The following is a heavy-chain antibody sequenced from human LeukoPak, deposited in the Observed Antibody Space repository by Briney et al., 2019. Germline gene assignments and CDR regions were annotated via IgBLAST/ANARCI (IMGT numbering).Heavy chain of an antibody. CDR2: ILYDGSNK. V-gene: IGHV3-30-3*01. D-gene: IGHD3-10*01. CDR3: ARDPGYYDAAGNPPDY. CDR1: GFTFSSYA. J-gene: IGHJ4*02. Sequence: PGGSLRLSCAAPGFTFSSYAMHWVRQAPGKGLEWVAVILYDGSNKYYADSVKGRFTISRDNSKNTLYQQMNSLRAEDTAVYYCARDPGYYDAAGNPPDYWGQGTLVTVSS.